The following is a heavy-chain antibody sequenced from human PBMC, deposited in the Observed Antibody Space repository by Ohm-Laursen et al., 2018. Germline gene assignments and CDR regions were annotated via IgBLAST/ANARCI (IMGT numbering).Heavy chain of an antibody. D-gene: IGHD1-26*01. CDR1: GFTFSSYG. J-gene: IGHJ4*02. CDR3: AKVLGGWELLIGGFSFGYFDY. Sequence: SLRLSCTASGFTFSSYGMSWVRQAPGKGLEWVSDITVSGNTYYADSVKGRFSISRDNSKNTLSLQMNSLRAEDTAVYYCAKVLGGWELLIGGFSFGYFDYWGQGTLVTVSS. CDR2: ITVSGNT. V-gene: IGHV3-23*01.